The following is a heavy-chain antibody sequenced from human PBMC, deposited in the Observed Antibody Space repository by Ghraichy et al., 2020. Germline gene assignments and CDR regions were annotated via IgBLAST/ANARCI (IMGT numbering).Heavy chain of an antibody. CDR1: GFTFSSYS. Sequence: GGSLRLSCAASGFTFSSYSMSWVRQAPGKGLEWVSAIRSSGGSTYYADSVKGRFTISRDNSKNTLYLQMNSLRAEDTAIYYCAKEKLVGANPFDYWGQGTLVTVSS. CDR3: AKEKLVGANPFDY. D-gene: IGHD1-26*01. CDR2: IRSSGGST. J-gene: IGHJ4*02. V-gene: IGHV3-23*01.